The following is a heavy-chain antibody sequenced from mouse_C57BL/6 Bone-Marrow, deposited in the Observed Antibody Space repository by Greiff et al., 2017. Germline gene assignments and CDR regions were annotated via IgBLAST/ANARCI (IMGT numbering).Heavy chain of an antibody. V-gene: IGHV1-82*01. CDR1: GYAFSSSW. Sequence: QVQLQQSGPELVKPGASVKISCKASGYAFSSSWMNWVKQRPGKGLEWIGRIYPGDGDTNYNWKFKGKATLTADKSSSTAYMQLSSLTSEDSAVYFCARAGSSYRYFDVWGTGTTVTVSS. CDR2: IYPGDGDT. J-gene: IGHJ1*03. CDR3: ARAGSSYRYFDV. D-gene: IGHD1-1*01.